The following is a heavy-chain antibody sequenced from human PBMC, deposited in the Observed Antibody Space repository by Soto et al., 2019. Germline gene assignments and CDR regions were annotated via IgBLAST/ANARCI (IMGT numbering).Heavy chain of an antibody. D-gene: IGHD3-10*01. V-gene: IGHV1-58*02. CDR1: GFTFTSSA. J-gene: IGHJ5*02. Sequence: QMQLVQSGPEVKKPGTSVKVSCKASGFTFTSSAMQWVRQARGHRPEWIGWIVVGSGNTNYAQKFQERVTITRDMSTSTAYMELSSLRYEDTAVYYCAAVRNYGSGSYYNVNIDAAPWGQGTLVTVS. CDR3: AAVRNYGSGSYYNVNIDAAP. CDR2: IVVGSGNT.